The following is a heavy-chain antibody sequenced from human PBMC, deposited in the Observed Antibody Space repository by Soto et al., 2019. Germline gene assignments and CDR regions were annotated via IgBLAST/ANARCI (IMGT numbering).Heavy chain of an antibody. J-gene: IGHJ4*02. Sequence: QVQLVESGGGVVQPGRSLRLSCSASGFTFRSYGMHWVRQAPGKGLEWVAVISYDGSNKYYEDSVKGRFTISRDNSKNTLYLQMNSPRGEDTAVYYCAKERRDYGGNSFDYWGQGTLVIVSS. CDR1: GFTFRSYG. CDR3: AKERRDYGGNSFDY. CDR2: ISYDGSNK. V-gene: IGHV3-30*18. D-gene: IGHD4-17*01.